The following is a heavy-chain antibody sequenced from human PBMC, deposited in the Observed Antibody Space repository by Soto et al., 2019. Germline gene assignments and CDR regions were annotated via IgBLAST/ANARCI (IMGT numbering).Heavy chain of an antibody. V-gene: IGHV1-69*01. CDR1: GGTFSSYA. J-gene: IGHJ5*02. D-gene: IGHD4-17*01. Sequence: QVQLVQSGAEVKKPGSSVKVSCKASGGTFSSYAISWVRQAPGQGLEWMGGIIPIFGTANYAQKFQGRVTITADESTSTVYMALSSLRTEDTAVYYCARALKGTISYGDYPHWFDPWGQGTLVTVSS. CDR3: ARALKGTISYGDYPHWFDP. CDR2: IIPIFGTA.